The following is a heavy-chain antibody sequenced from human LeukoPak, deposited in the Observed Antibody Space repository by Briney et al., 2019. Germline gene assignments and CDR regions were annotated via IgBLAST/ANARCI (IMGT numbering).Heavy chain of an antibody. V-gene: IGHV4-34*01. CDR1: GGSFSGYY. Sequence: SETLSLTCAVYGGSFSGYYWSWIRQPPGKGLEWIGEINHSGSTNYNPSLKSRVTISVDTSKNQFSLKLSSVTAADTAAYYCASRWPVTGYWSQGTLVTVSS. D-gene: IGHD5-18*01. J-gene: IGHJ4*02. CDR2: INHSGST. CDR3: ASRWPVTGY.